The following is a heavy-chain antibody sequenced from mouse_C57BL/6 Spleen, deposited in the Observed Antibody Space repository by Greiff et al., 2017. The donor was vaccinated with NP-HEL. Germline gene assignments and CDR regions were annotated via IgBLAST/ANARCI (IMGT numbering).Heavy chain of an antibody. CDR2: INPGSGGT. V-gene: IGHV1-54*01. CDR3: ARRGGLGYFDV. D-gene: IGHD4-1*01. J-gene: IGHJ1*03. Sequence: LQESGAELVRPGTSVKVSCKASGYAFTNYLIEWVKQRPGQGLEWIGVINPGSGGTNYNEKFKGKATLTADKSSSTAYMQLSSLTSEDSAVYFCARRGGLGYFDVWGTGTTVTVSS. CDR1: GYAFTNYL.